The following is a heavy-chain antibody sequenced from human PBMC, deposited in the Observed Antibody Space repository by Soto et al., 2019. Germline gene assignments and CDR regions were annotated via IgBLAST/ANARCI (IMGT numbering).Heavy chain of an antibody. D-gene: IGHD6-19*01. CDR1: GFTFSSSW. J-gene: IGHJ4*01. CDR3: ARGPTGWYGYDY. V-gene: IGHV3-74*01. CDR2: INSDGSRT. Sequence: EVQLVESGGGLVQPGGSLRLSCAASGFTFSSSWMHWVRQAPGKGLVWVSRINSDGSRTNYADSVKGRFTISRDNAKNTLYLQMNSLRAEDTALSSCARGPTGWYGYDYWGHGTRVTVSS.